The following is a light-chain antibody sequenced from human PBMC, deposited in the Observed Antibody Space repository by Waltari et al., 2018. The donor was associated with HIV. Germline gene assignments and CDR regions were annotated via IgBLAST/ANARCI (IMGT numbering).Light chain of an antibody. CDR1: PRALSSLNF. J-gene: IGLJ3*02. Sequence: HSVLTQPASVSGSPGQSITISCSGPPRALSSLNFVSWYQQSPGRAPKLLIFEVSSRPSGISDRFSGSKSGDTASLTISALRTEDEADYFCSSYSPRDSVVFGGGTKVTVL. CDR2: EVS. CDR3: SSYSPRDSVV. V-gene: IGLV2-14*01.